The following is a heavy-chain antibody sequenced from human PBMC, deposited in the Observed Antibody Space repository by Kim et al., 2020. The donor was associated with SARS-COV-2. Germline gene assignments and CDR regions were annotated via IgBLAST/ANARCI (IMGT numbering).Heavy chain of an antibody. D-gene: IGHD3-22*01. Sequence: GGSLRLSCVASGFIFSDFGMHWVRQAPGKGLEWVAVIWYDGSNKYYADSVKGRFTISRDNSKSTLYLQMSSLRGEDTAVYYCARGGGYYWGVGGYWGQGTLVTVSS. CDR3: ARGGGYYWGVGGY. V-gene: IGHV3-33*01. CDR1: GFIFSDFG. CDR2: IWYDGSNK. J-gene: IGHJ1*01.